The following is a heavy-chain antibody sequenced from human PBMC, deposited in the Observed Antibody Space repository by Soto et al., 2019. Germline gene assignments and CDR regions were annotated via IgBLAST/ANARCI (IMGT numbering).Heavy chain of an antibody. V-gene: IGHV1-24*01. Sequence: ASVKVSCKVSGYTLTELSMHWVRQAPGKGLEWMGGFDPEDGETIYAQKFQGRVTMTEDTSTDTAYMELSSLRSEDTAVYYCATEFLIRSWYRDAFDISCPGTMVSVS. CDR2: FDPEDGET. CDR3: ATEFLIRSWYRDAFDI. CDR1: GYTLTELS. J-gene: IGHJ3*02. D-gene: IGHD6-13*01.